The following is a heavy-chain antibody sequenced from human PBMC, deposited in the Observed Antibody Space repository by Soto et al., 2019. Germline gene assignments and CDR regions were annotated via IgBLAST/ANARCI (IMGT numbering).Heavy chain of an antibody. CDR2: IIPILGIA. V-gene: IGHV1-69*02. D-gene: IGHD6-13*01. Sequence: QVQLVQSGAVVKKPGSSVKVSCKASGGTFSSYTISWVRQAPGQGLEWMGRIIPILGIANYAQKFQGRVTITADKSTSTAYMELSSLRSEDTAVYYCARSRPMYSSSWANWFDPWGQGTLVTVSS. CDR1: GGTFSSYT. CDR3: ARSRPMYSSSWANWFDP. J-gene: IGHJ5*02.